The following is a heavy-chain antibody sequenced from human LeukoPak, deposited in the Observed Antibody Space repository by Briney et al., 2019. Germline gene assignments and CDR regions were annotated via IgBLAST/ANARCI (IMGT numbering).Heavy chain of an antibody. CDR1: GFIFSSHG. D-gene: IGHD1-1*01. V-gene: IGHV3-48*04. J-gene: IGHJ3*02. CDR3: ARDMEPDAFDI. Sequence: GGTLRLSCAASGFIFSSHGMNWVRQAPGKGLEWVSYISSRGSAIYYADSVKGRFTISRDIAKTSLYLQMNSLRAEDTAIYYCARDMEPDAFDIWGQGTMVTVSS. CDR2: ISSRGSAI.